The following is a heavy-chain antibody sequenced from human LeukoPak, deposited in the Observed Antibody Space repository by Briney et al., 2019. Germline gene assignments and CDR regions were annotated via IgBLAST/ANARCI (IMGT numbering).Heavy chain of an antibody. D-gene: IGHD4-11*01. V-gene: IGHV3-33*01. CDR3: ARDKSNSNWFDP. J-gene: IGHJ5*02. CDR1: GFTFSSYG. CDR2: IWYDGSNK. Sequence: GGSLRLSCAASGFTFSSYGMHWVRQAPGKGLEWVAVIWYDGSNKYYADSVKGRFTISRDNSKNTLYLQMNSLRAEDTAAYYCARDKSNSNWFDPWGQGTLVTVSS.